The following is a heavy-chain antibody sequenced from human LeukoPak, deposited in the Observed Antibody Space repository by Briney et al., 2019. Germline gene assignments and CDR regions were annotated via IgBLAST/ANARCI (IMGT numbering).Heavy chain of an antibody. V-gene: IGHV3-9*01. CDR2: INWNSATI. CDR1: GFTFSSYA. J-gene: IGHJ3*02. D-gene: IGHD6-25*01. CDR3: AKDTSGSHDAFDI. Sequence: PGGSLRLSCAASGFTFSSYAMSWVRQGPGKGLEWVSGINWNSATIGYADSVKGRFTISRDNAKNSLYLQMNSLRPEDTALYYCAKDTSGSHDAFDIWGQGTMVTVSS.